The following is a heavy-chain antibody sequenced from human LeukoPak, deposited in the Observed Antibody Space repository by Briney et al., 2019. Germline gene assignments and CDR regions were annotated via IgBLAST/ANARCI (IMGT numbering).Heavy chain of an antibody. Sequence: GGSLRLSCAASGFTFSNYAMSWVRQPPGKGLEWVSGISGSGVRTDYADSVKGRFTISRDNAKNSLYLQLNSLRPEDTAFYYCAKGVVRRALYFDYWGQENLVTVSS. D-gene: IGHD3-10*01. CDR3: AKGVVRRALYFDY. CDR1: GFTFSNYA. CDR2: ISGSGVRT. V-gene: IGHV3-23*01. J-gene: IGHJ4*02.